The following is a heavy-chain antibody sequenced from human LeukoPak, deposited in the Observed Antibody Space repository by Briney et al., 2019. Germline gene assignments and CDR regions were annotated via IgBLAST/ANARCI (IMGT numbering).Heavy chain of an antibody. Sequence: SETLSLTYTACGGAISSGSYYWSWIRQPAGKGLEWIGRIYTSGSTNYNPSLKSRVTISVDTSKNQFSLRLSSVTVADTAVYYCASGSSTSSTYDYWGQGTLVTVSS. J-gene: IGHJ4*02. CDR1: GGAISSGSYY. D-gene: IGHD2-2*01. V-gene: IGHV4-61*02. CDR3: ASGSSTSSTYDY. CDR2: IYTSGST.